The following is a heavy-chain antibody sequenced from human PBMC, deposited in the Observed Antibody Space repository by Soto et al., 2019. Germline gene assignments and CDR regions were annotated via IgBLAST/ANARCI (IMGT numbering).Heavy chain of an antibody. V-gene: IGHV1-69*13. CDR1: GGTFSSYA. CDR2: IIPIFGTA. CDR3: ASGSRYYDSSGYYFDY. J-gene: IGHJ4*02. D-gene: IGHD3-22*01. Sequence: SVKVSCKASGGTFSSYAISWVRQAPGQGLEWMGGIIPIFGTANYAQKFQGRVTITADESTSTAYMELSSLRSEDTAVYYCASGSRYYDSSGYYFDYWGQGTLVTVSS.